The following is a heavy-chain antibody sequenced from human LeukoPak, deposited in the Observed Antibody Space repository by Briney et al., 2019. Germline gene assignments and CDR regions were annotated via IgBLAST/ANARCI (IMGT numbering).Heavy chain of an antibody. CDR3: ARDRGTRALDY. J-gene: IGHJ4*02. V-gene: IGHV3-74*01. Sequence: PGGSLRLSCAASGFTFSNYWMHWVRQTPGKGLVWVSRINSDGSRTTYADSFKGRFTISRDNAKNTLYLQMNSLRAEDTAVYYCARDRGTRALDYWGQGTLVTVSS. CDR1: GFTFSNYW. CDR2: INSDGSRT. D-gene: IGHD1-14*01.